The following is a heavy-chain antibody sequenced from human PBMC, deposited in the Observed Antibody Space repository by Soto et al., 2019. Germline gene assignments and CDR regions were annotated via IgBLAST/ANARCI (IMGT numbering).Heavy chain of an antibody. V-gene: IGHV3-11*01. CDR2: ITFSGNTV. CDR1: GFTFSDSY. Sequence: GGPLRVSCSASGFTFSDSYMSWLRHAPGKGLEWISYITFSGNTVYYADSLKGRFTISRDNAKNSLYLQMNRLRAEDTAVYYCARVSWREKYGMDVWGQGTTVTVSS. J-gene: IGHJ6*02. CDR3: ARVSWREKYGMDV.